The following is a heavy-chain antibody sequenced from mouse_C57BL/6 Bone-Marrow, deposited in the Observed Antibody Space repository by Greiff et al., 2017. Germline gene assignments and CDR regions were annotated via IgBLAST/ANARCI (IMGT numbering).Heavy chain of an antibody. CDR1: GYTFTEYT. D-gene: IGHD1-1*01. CDR3: ARHEQVVAKYWFAY. V-gene: IGHV1-62-2*01. Sequence: QVQLQQSGAELVKPGASVQLSCKASGYTFTEYTIHWVKQRSGQGLEWIGWFYPGSGRIKYNEKFKDKATLTADQSSSTVYMELNRLTSEDSAVYFCARHEQVVAKYWFAYWGQGTLVTVSA. J-gene: IGHJ3*01. CDR2: FYPGSGRI.